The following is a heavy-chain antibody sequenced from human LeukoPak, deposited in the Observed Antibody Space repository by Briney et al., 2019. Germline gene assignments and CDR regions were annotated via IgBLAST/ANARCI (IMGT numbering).Heavy chain of an antibody. CDR3: ASSIVLMVYPET. J-gene: IGHJ4*02. V-gene: IGHV4-39*01. Sequence: SETLSLTCTVSGGSISSSSYYWGWIRQPPGKGLEWIGSIYYSGSTYYNPSLKSRVTISVDTSKNQFSLKLSSVTAADPAVYYCASSIVLMVYPETWGQGTLVTVSS. D-gene: IGHD2-8*01. CDR2: IYYSGST. CDR1: GGSISSSSYY.